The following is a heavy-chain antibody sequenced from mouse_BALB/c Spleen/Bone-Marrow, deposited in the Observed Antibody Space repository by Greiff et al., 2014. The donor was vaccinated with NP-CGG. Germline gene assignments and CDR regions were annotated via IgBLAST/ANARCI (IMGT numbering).Heavy chain of an antibody. CDR3: ARWLYGSSAY. J-gene: IGHJ3*01. CDR2: ILPGSSST. Sequence: QVQLQQSGAELMKPGASVKISCKATGYTFSSYWIEWVKQRPGHGLEWIGEILPGSSSTNYNESFKGKATFTADTSSNTAYMQLSGLTSEDSAVYYCARWLYGSSAYWGQGTLVTVSA. CDR1: GYTFSSYW. V-gene: IGHV1-9*01. D-gene: IGHD1-1*01.